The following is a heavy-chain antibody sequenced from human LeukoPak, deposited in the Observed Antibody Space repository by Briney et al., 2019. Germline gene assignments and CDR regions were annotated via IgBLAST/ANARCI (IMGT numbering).Heavy chain of an antibody. Sequence: SETLSLTCTVSGGSISSYYWNWVRQPSGKGLEWIGNIYYSGSTNYNPSLKSRVTISVDTSKNQFSLKLSSVTAADTAVYYCARYLTYYYDCSGAQFDYWGQGTLVTVSS. CDR2: IYYSGST. CDR3: ARYLTYYYDCSGAQFDY. D-gene: IGHD3-22*01. CDR1: GGSISSYY. V-gene: IGHV4-59*12. J-gene: IGHJ4*02.